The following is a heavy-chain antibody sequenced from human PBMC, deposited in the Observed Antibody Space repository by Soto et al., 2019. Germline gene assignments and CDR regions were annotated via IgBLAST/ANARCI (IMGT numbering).Heavy chain of an antibody. CDR2: INHSGST. Sequence: SETLSLSCAVYGGSFSGDYWIGIRQPPGKGLEWIGEINHSGSTSYNPSLKSRVTISVDTSKNQFSLKLSSVTAADTAVYYCAIRGYSSSSFHYMDVWGKGTTVT. D-gene: IGHD6-6*01. CDR3: AIRGYSSSSFHYMDV. V-gene: IGHV4-34*01. J-gene: IGHJ6*03. CDR1: GGSFSGDY.